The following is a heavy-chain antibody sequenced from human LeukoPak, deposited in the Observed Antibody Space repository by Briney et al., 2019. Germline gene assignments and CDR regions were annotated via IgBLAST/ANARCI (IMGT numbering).Heavy chain of an antibody. Sequence: GGSLRLSCAASGFIFDDYAMHWVRQGPGKGLEWVSGISWNSGSIGYADSVKGRFTISRDNAKNSLYLQMNSLRAEDTALYYCAKDSDGSSYYYFDYWGQGTLVTVSS. CDR2: ISWNSGSI. J-gene: IGHJ4*02. CDR3: AKDSDGSSYYYFDY. D-gene: IGHD1-26*01. CDR1: GFIFDDYA. V-gene: IGHV3-9*01.